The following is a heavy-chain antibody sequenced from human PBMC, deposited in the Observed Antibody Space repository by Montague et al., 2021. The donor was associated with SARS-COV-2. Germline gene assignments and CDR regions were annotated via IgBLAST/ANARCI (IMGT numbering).Heavy chain of an antibody. CDR1: GASIMGYH. D-gene: IGHD3-3*02. V-gene: IGHV4-59*03. CDR2: VRDSGTT. CDR3: ARFVKTGTTSAFDR. J-gene: IGHJ1*01. Sequence: SETLSLTCGVSGASIMGYHWSWVRKPPGRGLEWIGDVRDSGTTNYNPSVRSRANIFIDTSKAQFSLTLTSVNAADTAVYYCARFVKTGTTSAFDRWGQGTLVIV.